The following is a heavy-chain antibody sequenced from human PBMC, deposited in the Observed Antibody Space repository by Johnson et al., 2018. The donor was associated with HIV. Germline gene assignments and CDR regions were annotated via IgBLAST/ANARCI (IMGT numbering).Heavy chain of an antibody. J-gene: IGHJ3*02. V-gene: IGHV3-30*02. CDR1: GITFSSYG. CDR2: IRYDGSNK. Sequence: QMLLVESGGGVVQPGGSLRLSCAASGITFSSYGMHWVRQAPGRGLEWVAFIRYDGSNKYYADSVKGRFTISRANSKNTLYLQMNSLRAEDTAVYYCARDDIRDGTSFDIWGQGTIVTVSS. CDR3: ARDDIRDGTSFDI.